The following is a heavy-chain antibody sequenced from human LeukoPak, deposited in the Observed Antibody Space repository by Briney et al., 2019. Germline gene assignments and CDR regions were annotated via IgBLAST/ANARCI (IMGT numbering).Heavy chain of an antibody. CDR3: ATCWGFAGDS. D-gene: IGHD7-27*01. CDR2: IYIDGRT. V-gene: IGHV3-53*01. CDR1: GFTVSSNY. Sequence: PGGSLRLSCAASGFTVSSNYMSWVRQAPGKGLEWVSLIYIDGRTFYADSVKGRFTISRDTSKNTVYLQMNSLGPEDTAVYYCATCWGFAGDSWGQGTLVTVSS. J-gene: IGHJ4*02.